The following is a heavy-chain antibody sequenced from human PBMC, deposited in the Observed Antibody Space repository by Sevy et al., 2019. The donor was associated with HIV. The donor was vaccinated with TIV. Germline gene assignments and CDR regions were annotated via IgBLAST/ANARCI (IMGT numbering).Heavy chain of an antibody. V-gene: IGHV3-23*01. CDR3: AKDGYYYGSGSSYFDY. J-gene: IGHJ4*02. CDR1: GFTFSSYA. Sequence: GGSLRLSCAASGFTFSSYAMSWVRHAPGKGLEWVSAISGSGGSTYYADSVKGRFTISRDNSKNTLYLQMNSLRAEDTAVYYCAKDGYYYGSGSSYFDYWGQGTLVTVSS. CDR2: ISGSGGST. D-gene: IGHD3-10*01.